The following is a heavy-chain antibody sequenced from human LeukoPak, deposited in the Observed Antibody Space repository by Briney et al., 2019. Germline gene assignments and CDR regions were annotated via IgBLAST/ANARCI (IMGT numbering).Heavy chain of an antibody. J-gene: IGHJ5*02. CDR2: INHSGST. CDR1: GGSFSGHY. CDR3: ARGLQVTKNIVGATNWFDP. Sequence: SETLSLTCAVYGGSFSGHYWSWIRQPPGKGLEWIGEINHSGSTNYNPSLKSRVTISVNTSKNQFSLKLSSVTAADTAVYYCARGLQVTKNIVGATNWFDPWGQGTLVTVSS. V-gene: IGHV4-34*01. D-gene: IGHD1-26*01.